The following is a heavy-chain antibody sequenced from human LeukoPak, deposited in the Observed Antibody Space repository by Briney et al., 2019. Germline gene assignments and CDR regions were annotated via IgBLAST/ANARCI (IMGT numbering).Heavy chain of an antibody. J-gene: IGHJ4*02. Sequence: PSETLSLTCTVSGGSISSGDYYWSWIRQPPGKGLEWIGYIYYSGSTYYNPSLKSRVTISVDTSKNQFSLKLSSVTAADTAVYYCASATFKLVATNYFDYWGQGTLVTVSS. CDR1: GGSISSGDYY. CDR2: IYYSGST. V-gene: IGHV4-30-4*08. CDR3: ASATFKLVATNYFDY. D-gene: IGHD5-12*01.